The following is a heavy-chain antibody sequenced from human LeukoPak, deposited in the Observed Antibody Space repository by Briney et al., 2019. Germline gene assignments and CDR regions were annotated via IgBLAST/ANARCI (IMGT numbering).Heavy chain of an antibody. CDR3: ARLYSYTYGHGGLDV. Sequence: PSETLSLTCTVSGGSISSFYWSWIRQPPGKGLEWIGYIHDSGTTNSNPSLKSRVTISLDTSKNQFSLKLTSVTAADTAVYYWARLYSYTYGHGGLDVWGQGTTVTVSS. CDR2: IHDSGTT. CDR1: GGSISSFY. D-gene: IGHD5-18*01. J-gene: IGHJ6*02. V-gene: IGHV4-59*08.